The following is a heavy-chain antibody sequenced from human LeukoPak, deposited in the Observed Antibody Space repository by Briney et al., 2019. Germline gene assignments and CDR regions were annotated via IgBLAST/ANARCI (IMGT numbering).Heavy chain of an antibody. D-gene: IGHD2-21*02. V-gene: IGHV3-43*01. CDR1: GFTFDRFT. CDR2: INRRGHT. J-gene: IGHJ4*02. Sequence: GGSLRPSRAASGFTFDRFTIHWVRQTPGKGLECVALINRRGHTFYADSVKGRFTISRDNSRTSVFLQMNSLRPEDTALYHCAKEVDCPSDCLFFHSSGQGTLVTVSS. CDR3: AKEVDCPSDCLFFHS.